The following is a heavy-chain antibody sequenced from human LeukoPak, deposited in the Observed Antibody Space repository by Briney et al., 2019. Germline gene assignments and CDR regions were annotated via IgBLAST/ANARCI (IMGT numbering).Heavy chain of an antibody. V-gene: IGHV3-21*01. D-gene: IGHD5/OR15-5a*01. J-gene: IGHJ4*02. Sequence: KTGGSLRLSCAASAFTLSTNGMNWARQAPGKGLEWVSSISSSSNYIYSDSVKGRFTISRDNAKNSLYLQMNSLRAEDTAVYYCSRSTISSPVDYCGQGTLVTVSS. CDR3: SRSTISSPVDY. CDR1: AFTLSTNG. CDR2: ISSSSNYI.